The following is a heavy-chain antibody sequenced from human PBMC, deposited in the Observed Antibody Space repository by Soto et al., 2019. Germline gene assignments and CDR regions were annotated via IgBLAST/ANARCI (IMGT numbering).Heavy chain of an antibody. V-gene: IGHV5-10-1*01. CDR3: AKQVVPAAMGAFDI. Sequence: GESLKISCKGSGYSFTSYWISWVRQMPGKGLEWMGRIDPSDSYTNYSPSFQGHVTISADKSISTAYLQWSSLKASDTAMYYCAKQVVPAAMGAFDIWGQGKMVTVSS. J-gene: IGHJ3*02. CDR2: IDPSDSYT. D-gene: IGHD2-2*01. CDR1: GYSFTSYW.